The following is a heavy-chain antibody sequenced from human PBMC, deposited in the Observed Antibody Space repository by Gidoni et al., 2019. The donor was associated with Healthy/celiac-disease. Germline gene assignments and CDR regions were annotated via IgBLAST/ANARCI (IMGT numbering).Heavy chain of an antibody. CDR1: GYTFTTYY. V-gene: IGHV1-46*01. J-gene: IGHJ5*02. D-gene: IGHD2-2*01. CDR2: INPSGGST. CDR3: ARDHKYCSSTSCRAYHLFDP. Sequence: HVQLVQSGVAVMNPGSSVQVSCYASGYTFTTYYLHWGRQAPGQGLEWMGIINPSGGSTSYRRKFQGRVSMNRDTSTSTVYLKQSSLRSEDTAVYYWARDHKYCSSTSCRAYHLFDPWGQGTLVTVSS.